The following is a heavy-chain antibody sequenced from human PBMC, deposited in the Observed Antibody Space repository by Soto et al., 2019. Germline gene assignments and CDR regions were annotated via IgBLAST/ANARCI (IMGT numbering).Heavy chain of an antibody. CDR3: AHILYASSDDAFDI. CDR2: IYWDDEK. V-gene: IGHV2-5*02. J-gene: IGHJ3*02. CDR1: GFSLTTSGVG. Sequence: QITLKESGPTLVKPTQPLTLTCTFSGFSLTTSGVGVGWIRQPPGKALEWLALIYWDDEKRYSPSLQSRLTITKDTSKNQVDLTVTNMNPADTGTCYCAHILYASSDDAFDIWGQGTMVYVSS. D-gene: IGHD6-6*01.